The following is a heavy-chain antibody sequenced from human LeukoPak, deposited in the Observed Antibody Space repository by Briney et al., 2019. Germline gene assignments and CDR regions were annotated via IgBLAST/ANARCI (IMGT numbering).Heavy chain of an antibody. V-gene: IGHV3-21*01. Sequence: GGSLRLSCAPSGFTVSSYSMNWVREAPGKGLEWVSSVSSSSSYIYYADSVKGRFTISIDNAKNSLYLLMNSLRAEDTAVYYCARDLEWSYYFDYWGQGTLITVSS. CDR3: ARDLEWSYYFDY. J-gene: IGHJ4*02. CDR2: VSSSSSYI. D-gene: IGHD3-3*01. CDR1: GFTVSSYS.